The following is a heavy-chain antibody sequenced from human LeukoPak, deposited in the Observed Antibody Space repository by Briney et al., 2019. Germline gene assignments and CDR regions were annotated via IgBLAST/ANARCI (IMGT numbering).Heavy chain of an antibody. CDR2: MNPNSGNT. CDR1: GYTFTSYD. Sequence: ASVKLSCKASGYTFTSYDINRVRQATGQGLEWMGWMNPNSGNTGYAQKFQGRVTMTRNTSISTAYMELSSLRSEDTAVYYCARGPGSYYVGWFDPWGQGTLVTVSS. CDR3: ARGPGSYYVGWFDP. J-gene: IGHJ5*02. V-gene: IGHV1-8*01. D-gene: IGHD1-26*01.